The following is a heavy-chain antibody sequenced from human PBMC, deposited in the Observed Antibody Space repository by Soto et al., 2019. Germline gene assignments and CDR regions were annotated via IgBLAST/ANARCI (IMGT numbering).Heavy chain of an antibody. D-gene: IGHD3-10*01. CDR3: ARGDRVENYGSASNWFDR. Sequence: QVQLVKSGAEVKKPGASVKVSCKASGYTFPSYDINWVRQATGQGLEWMGWLNPNSGNTGYAQKFQGGVTVTRDTSMSTAYRELSSLRTEDTAVYYCARGDRVENYGSASNWFDRWGQGTLVTVSS. CDR1: GYTFPSYD. V-gene: IGHV1-8*01. J-gene: IGHJ5*02. CDR2: LNPNSGNT.